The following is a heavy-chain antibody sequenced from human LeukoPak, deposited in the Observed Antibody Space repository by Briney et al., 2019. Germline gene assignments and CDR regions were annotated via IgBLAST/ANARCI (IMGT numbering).Heavy chain of an antibody. J-gene: IGHJ5*02. CDR2: IYTSGST. CDR3: ARDIYGGNSQYNWFDP. D-gene: IGHD4-23*01. CDR1: GGSISSYY. V-gene: IGHV4-4*07. Sequence: KPSETLSLTCTVSGGSISSYYWSWIRQPAGKGLEWIGRIYTSGSTNYKPSLKSRVTMSVDTSKNQFSLKLSSVTAADTAVYYCARDIYGGNSQYNWFDPWGQGTLVTVSS.